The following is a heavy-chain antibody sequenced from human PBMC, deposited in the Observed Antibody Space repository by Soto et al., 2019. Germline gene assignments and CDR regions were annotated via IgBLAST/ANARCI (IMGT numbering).Heavy chain of an antibody. Sequence: SETLSLTCAVYGGSFSGYYWSWIRQPPGKGLEWIGEINHSGSTNYNPSLKSRVTISVDTSKNQFSLKLSSVTAADTAVYYCARGLYYDFWSGSHNWFDPWGQGTLVTVSS. J-gene: IGHJ5*02. D-gene: IGHD3-3*01. CDR1: GGSFSGYY. CDR2: INHSGST. CDR3: ARGLYYDFWSGSHNWFDP. V-gene: IGHV4-34*01.